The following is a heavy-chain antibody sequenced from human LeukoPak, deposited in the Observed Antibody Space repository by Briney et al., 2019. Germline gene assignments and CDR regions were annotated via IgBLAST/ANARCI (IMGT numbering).Heavy chain of an antibody. Sequence: RASVKVSCKASGYTFTSYGISWVRQAPGQGLEWMGWISAYNGNTNYAQKLQGRVTMTTDTSTRTAYMELRSLRSDDTAVYYCARDLGIALAGTSGYWGQGTLVTVSS. D-gene: IGHD6-19*01. V-gene: IGHV1-18*01. CDR1: GYTFTSYG. CDR2: ISAYNGNT. J-gene: IGHJ4*02. CDR3: ARDLGIALAGTSGY.